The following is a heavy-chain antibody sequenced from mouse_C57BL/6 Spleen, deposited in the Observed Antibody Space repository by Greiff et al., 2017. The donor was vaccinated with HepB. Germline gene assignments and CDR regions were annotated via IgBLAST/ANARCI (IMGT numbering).Heavy chain of an antibody. V-gene: IGHV14-1*01. CDR3: TSLITTVVANVDY. D-gene: IGHD1-1*01. Sequence: VQLQQSGAELVRPGASVKLSCTASGFNIKDYYMHWVKQRPEQGLEWIGRIDPEDGDTEYAPKFQGKATMTADTSSNTAYLQLSSLTSEDTAVYYCTSLITTVVANVDYWGQGTTLTVSS. J-gene: IGHJ2*01. CDR2: IDPEDGDT. CDR1: GFNIKDYY.